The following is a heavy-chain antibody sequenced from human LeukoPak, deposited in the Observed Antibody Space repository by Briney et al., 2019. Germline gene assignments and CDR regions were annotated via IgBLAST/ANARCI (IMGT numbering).Heavy chain of an antibody. V-gene: IGHV3-30*02. D-gene: IGHD1-1*01. Sequence: PGGSLRLSCVVSEFTFSSCDMHWVRQTPGKGLEWLSFIWFDGSEKYYADSVKGRFTISRDNSKNALYLQMNSLRVEDTAVYYCAKDAARTTGTTALYYYGMDVWGQGTTVTVSS. CDR1: EFTFSSCD. CDR3: AKDAARTTGTTALYYYGMDV. CDR2: IWFDGSEK. J-gene: IGHJ6*02.